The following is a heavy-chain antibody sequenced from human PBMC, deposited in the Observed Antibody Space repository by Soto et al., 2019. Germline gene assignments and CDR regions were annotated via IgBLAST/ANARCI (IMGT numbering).Heavy chain of an antibody. CDR1: GFPFSSYA. D-gene: IGHD2-15*01. V-gene: IGHV3-23*01. CDR3: AKDVVAAPKYYFDY. Sequence: GGSLRLSCAASGFPFSSYAMSWVRQAPGKGLEWVSAISGSGGSTYYADSVKGRFTISRDNSKNTLYLQMNSLRAEDTAVYYCAKDVVAAPKYYFDYWGQGTLVTVSS. CDR2: ISGSGGST. J-gene: IGHJ4*02.